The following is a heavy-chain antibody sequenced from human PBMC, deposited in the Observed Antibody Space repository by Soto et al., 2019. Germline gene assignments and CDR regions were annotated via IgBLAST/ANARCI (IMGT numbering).Heavy chain of an antibody. CDR1: GYTFSSYY. CDR3: ARGHKTTETTTDWYFDL. Sequence: QVQLVQSGAEVKKPGASVKVSCKASGYTFSSYYMHWVRQAPGQGLEWMGIINARGGSTSYAQKFQGRVTMTRDTSTSTFYMELRSLTSEDTAVYYCARGHKTTETTTDWYFDLWGRGSLVTVSS. CDR2: INARGGST. V-gene: IGHV1-46*01. D-gene: IGHD4-17*01. J-gene: IGHJ2*01.